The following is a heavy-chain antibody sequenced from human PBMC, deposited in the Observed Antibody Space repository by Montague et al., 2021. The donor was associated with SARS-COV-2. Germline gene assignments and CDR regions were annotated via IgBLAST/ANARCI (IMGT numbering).Heavy chain of an antibody. Sequence: SLRLSCAASGFTFNSYGMHWVRQAPGKGLEWVAVIWYDGSNQYYADSVKSRFTISRDNSKNTLYLQMNSLRAEDTAVYYCARDPSCCSRFGEFGYWGQGTLVTVSS. J-gene: IGHJ4*02. CDR1: GFTFNSYG. CDR2: IWYDGSNQ. CDR3: ARDPSCCSRFGEFGY. D-gene: IGHD3-10*01. V-gene: IGHV3-33*01.